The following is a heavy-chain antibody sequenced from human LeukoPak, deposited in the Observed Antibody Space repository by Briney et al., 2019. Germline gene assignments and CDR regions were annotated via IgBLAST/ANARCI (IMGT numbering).Heavy chain of an antibody. D-gene: IGHD6-19*01. J-gene: IGHJ4*02. CDR1: GGSICNYH. CDR3: ARRDITSGWSFDY. V-gene: IGHV4-4*07. CDR2: IHSSGST. Sequence: PSETLSLTCTVSGGSICNYHWSWIRQPAGKGLEWIAQIHSSGSTNYNPPLKSRVSMSIDTTEDQVSLTIRSVTAADTAFYYCARRDITSGWSFDYWGQGILVTVSS.